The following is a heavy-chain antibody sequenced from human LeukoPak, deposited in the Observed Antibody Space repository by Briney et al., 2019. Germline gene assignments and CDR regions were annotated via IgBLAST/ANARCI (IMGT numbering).Heavy chain of an antibody. CDR3: TTDLPIRYHILTGYEYFQH. CDR1: GFTFSNAW. D-gene: IGHD3-9*01. Sequence: GGSLRLSCAASGFTFSNAWMSWVRQAPGKGLEWVGRIKSKTDGGTTDYAAPVKGRFTISRDDSKNTLYLQMNSLKTEDTAVYYCTTDLPIRYHILTGYEYFQHWGQGTLVTVSS. V-gene: IGHV3-15*01. CDR2: IKSKTDGGTT. J-gene: IGHJ1*01.